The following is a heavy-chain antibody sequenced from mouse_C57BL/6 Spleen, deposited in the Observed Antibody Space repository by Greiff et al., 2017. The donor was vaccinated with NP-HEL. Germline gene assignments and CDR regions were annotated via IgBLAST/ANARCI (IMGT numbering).Heavy chain of an antibody. D-gene: IGHD5-5*01. CDR2: INPSTGGT. J-gene: IGHJ4*01. V-gene: IGHV1-42*01. Sequence: VQLQQSGPELVKPGASVKISCKASGYSFTGYYMNWVKQSPEKSLEWIGEINPSTGGTTYNQKFKAKATLTVDKSSSTAYMQLKSLTSEDSAVYYCARLPDYYAMDYWGQGTSVTVSS. CDR3: ARLPDYYAMDY. CDR1: GYSFTGYY.